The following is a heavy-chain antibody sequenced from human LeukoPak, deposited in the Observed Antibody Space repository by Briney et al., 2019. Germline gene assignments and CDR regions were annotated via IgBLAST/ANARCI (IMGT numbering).Heavy chain of an antibody. CDR3: ARGRWWILDWYFDL. J-gene: IGHJ2*01. CDR1: EFTVSSNY. Sequence: PGGSLRLSCAASEFTVSSNYMNWVRQAPGKGLEWVSVIYVGGTTYYADSVKGRFTISRDNSKNTLYLQMNNLRADDTAVYYCARGRWWILDWYFDLWGRGTLVTVSS. CDR2: IYVGGTT. V-gene: IGHV3-53*01. D-gene: IGHD5-18*01.